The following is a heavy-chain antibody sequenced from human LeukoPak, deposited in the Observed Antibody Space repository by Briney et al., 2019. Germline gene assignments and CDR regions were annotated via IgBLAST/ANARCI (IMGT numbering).Heavy chain of an antibody. CDR2: IIPIFGTA. CDR3: ATAAAAARPGYYYYMDV. Sequence: ASVKVSCKASGGTFNNYAINWVRQAPGQGLEWMGRIIPIFGTADYAQKFQGRVTITTDESTSTAYMELSSLRSEDTAVYYCATAAAAARPGYYYYMDVRGKGTTVTVSS. D-gene: IGHD6-6*01. J-gene: IGHJ6*03. V-gene: IGHV1-69*05. CDR1: GGTFNNYA.